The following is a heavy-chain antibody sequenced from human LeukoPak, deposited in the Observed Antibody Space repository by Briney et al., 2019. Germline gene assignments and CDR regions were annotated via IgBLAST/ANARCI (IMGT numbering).Heavy chain of an antibody. J-gene: IGHJ5*02. CDR2: ISAYNGNT. V-gene: IGHV1-18*01. D-gene: IGHD6-13*01. CDR3: ARDLGFSSSWYVSYWFDP. Sequence: GASVKVSCKASGYTFTSYGISWVRQAPGQGLEWMGWISAYNGNTNYAQKLQGRVTMTTDTSTSTAYMELRSLRSDDTAVYYCARDLGFSSSWYVSYWFDPWGQGALVTVSS. CDR1: GYTFTSYG.